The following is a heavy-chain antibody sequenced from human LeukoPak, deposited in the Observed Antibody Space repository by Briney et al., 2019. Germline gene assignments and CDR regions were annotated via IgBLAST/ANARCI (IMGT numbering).Heavy chain of an antibody. CDR1: GYTFINND. Sequence: ASVKVSCKASGYTFINNDINWVRQAPGQGLEWMAWIDPKNGNRGYAQNFQGRVTMTTDTSISTAYMELSSLRSEGTAVYYCARSHTRKGFCGGGRCYPAVWWFDPWGQGTLVTVSS. V-gene: IGHV1-8*01. CDR3: ARSHTRKGFCGGGRCYPAVWWFDP. CDR2: IDPKNGNR. D-gene: IGHD2-15*01. J-gene: IGHJ5*02.